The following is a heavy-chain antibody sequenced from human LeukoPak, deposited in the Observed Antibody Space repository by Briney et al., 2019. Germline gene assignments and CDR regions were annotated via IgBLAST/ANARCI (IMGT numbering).Heavy chain of an antibody. Sequence: GSLRLSCAASGFRFSSYAMSWVRQAPGKGLEWIGHIYNSGSTNYSPSLKSRVTISVDTSKNQFSLKLSFVTAADTAVYYCARFKRAGGWSYFDYWGQGTLVTVSS. CDR2: IYNSGST. D-gene: IGHD6-19*01. J-gene: IGHJ4*02. CDR1: GFRFSSYA. V-gene: IGHV4-59*01. CDR3: ARFKRAGGWSYFDY.